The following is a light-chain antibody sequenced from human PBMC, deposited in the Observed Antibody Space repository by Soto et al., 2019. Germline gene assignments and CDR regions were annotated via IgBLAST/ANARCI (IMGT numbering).Light chain of an antibody. CDR3: SSYTSDNRNYV. J-gene: IGLJ1*01. V-gene: IGLV2-14*01. CDR2: EVS. CDR1: SSDVGGYNY. Sequence: QSALTQPASVSGSPGQSITISCTGTSSDVGGYNYVSWYQQYPGKAPKLMIYEVSNWPSGVSRRFSGSKSGNTASLTISGLQAEDEAHYYCSSYTSDNRNYVFGTGTKLTVL.